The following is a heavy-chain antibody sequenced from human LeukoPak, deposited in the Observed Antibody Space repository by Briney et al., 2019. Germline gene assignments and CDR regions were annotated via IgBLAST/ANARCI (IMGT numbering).Heavy chain of an antibody. Sequence: GRSLRLSCAAYGFTFSSYGMDWVRQAAGKGREWVAVIWYDGSNKKYADSVKGPFTLSRDNSKNTLYLQMNSLRAEDTAVYYCARGSGSPFYWGQGTLVTVSS. D-gene: IGHD1-26*01. J-gene: IGHJ4*02. CDR3: ARGSGSPFY. V-gene: IGHV3-33*01. CDR2: IWYDGSNK. CDR1: GFTFSSYG.